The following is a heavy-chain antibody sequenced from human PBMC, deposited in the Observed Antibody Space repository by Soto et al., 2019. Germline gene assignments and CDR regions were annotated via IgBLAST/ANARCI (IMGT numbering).Heavy chain of an antibody. CDR1: GDILSRYT. CDR3: AREDYGGNFYYVDY. Sequence: QVQLVQSGAEVKKPGSSVKVSCKASGDILSRYTINWVRQAPGQGLEGMGRIIPLLDIANYAQKFQGRVTIIADKATNTAYMELSSLRSEDMAVYFCAREDYGGNFYYVDYWGQGTLVTVSS. CDR2: IIPLLDIA. J-gene: IGHJ4*02. D-gene: IGHD4-17*01. V-gene: IGHV1-69*08.